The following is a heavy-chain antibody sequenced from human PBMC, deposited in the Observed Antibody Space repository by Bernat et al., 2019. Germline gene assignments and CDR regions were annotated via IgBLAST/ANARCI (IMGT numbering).Heavy chain of an antibody. V-gene: IGHV4-34*01. CDR3: ARGPPIAAADFGDGAD. Sequence: QVQLQQWGAGLLKPSETLSLTSAVYGGSFSGYYWSWIRQPPGKGLEWIGEINHSGSTNYNPSLKSRVTISVDTSKNQFSLKLSSVTAADTAVYYCARGPPIAAADFGDGADWGQGTLVTVSS. J-gene: IGHJ4*02. CDR2: INHSGST. D-gene: IGHD6-13*01. CDR1: GGSFSGYY.